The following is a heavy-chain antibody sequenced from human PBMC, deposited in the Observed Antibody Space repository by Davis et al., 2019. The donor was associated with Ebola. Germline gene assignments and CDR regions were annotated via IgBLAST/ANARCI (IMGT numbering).Heavy chain of an antibody. CDR3: ARVVAGIGFDY. CDR2: AYYGSEWYT. V-gene: IGHV6-1*01. CDR1: GDSVSINSAT. Sequence: QTPSLTCAISGDSVSINSATSNWIRQSPSSGLGWLGRAYYGSEWYTDYEVSVKSRMTINPDTSKNQISLQVNSVTPEDTAVYYCARVVAGIGFDYWGQGTLVTVSS. D-gene: IGHD6-19*01. J-gene: IGHJ4*02.